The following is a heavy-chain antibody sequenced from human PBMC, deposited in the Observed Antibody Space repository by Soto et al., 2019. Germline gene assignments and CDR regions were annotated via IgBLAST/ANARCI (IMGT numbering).Heavy chain of an antibody. D-gene: IGHD3-22*01. CDR3: ARAAVLCDVGSCSAFGY. J-gene: IGHJ4*02. CDR2: INKDGSEK. CDR1: GFTFSSYW. V-gene: IGHV3-7*01. Sequence: ESGGGLVQPGGSLRLSCAASGFTFSSYWVTWVRQAPGKGLEWVASINKDGSEKQYVDSVKGRFSISRDNAKNSMYMELDGLRAEDTAVYYCARAAVLCDVGSCSAFGYWGQGTLVTVSS.